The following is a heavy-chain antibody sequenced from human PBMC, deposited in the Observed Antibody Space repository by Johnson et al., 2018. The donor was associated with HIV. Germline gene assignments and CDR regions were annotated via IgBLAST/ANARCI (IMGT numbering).Heavy chain of an antibody. J-gene: IGHJ3*01. D-gene: IGHD6-19*01. V-gene: IGHV3-33*08. CDR1: GFTVSSNY. CDR2: TWYDGSNK. Sequence: QVQLVESGGGLIQPGGSLRLSCAASGFTVSSNYMNWVRQAPGKGLEWVAVTWYDGSNKYYADSVKGRFTISRDNSKNTLYLQMNSLRAEDTAVYYCASGENSGWSRIWGQGTMVNVSS. CDR3: ASGENSGWSRI.